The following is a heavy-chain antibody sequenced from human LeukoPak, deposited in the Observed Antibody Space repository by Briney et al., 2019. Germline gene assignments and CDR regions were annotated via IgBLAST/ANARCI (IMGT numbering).Heavy chain of an antibody. Sequence: SETLSLTCTVSGGSISSSNYYWGWIRQPPGKGLECIGSIYYSGSTYYNPSLKSRVTISVDTSKNQFSLKLSSVTAADTAVYYCARGLLTGTLYYYYYYMDVWGKGTTVTISS. CDR3: ARGLLTGTLYYYYYYMDV. V-gene: IGHV4-39*07. D-gene: IGHD3-9*01. J-gene: IGHJ6*03. CDR2: IYYSGST. CDR1: GGSISSSNYY.